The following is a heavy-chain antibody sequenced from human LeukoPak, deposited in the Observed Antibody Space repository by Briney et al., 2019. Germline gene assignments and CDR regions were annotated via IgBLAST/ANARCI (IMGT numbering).Heavy chain of an antibody. CDR3: ARDPWVVVAATVTRRAFDI. J-gene: IGHJ3*02. Sequence: ASVKVSCKASGYTFTSYGISWVRQAPGQGLEWMGWISAYNGNTNYAQKLQGRVTMTTDTSTSTAYMELRSLRSDDTAVYYCARDPWVVVAATVTRRAFDIWGQGTMVTVSS. V-gene: IGHV1-18*01. CDR1: GYTFTSYG. CDR2: ISAYNGNT. D-gene: IGHD2-15*01.